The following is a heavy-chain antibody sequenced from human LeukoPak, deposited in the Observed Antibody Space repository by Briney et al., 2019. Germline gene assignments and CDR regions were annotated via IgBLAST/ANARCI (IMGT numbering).Heavy chain of an antibody. Sequence: QPGGSLRLSCAVSGISLSNYGMSWVRQAPGKGLEWVAGISGSGGSTSYADSVKGRFTISRDNPKNTLYLQMNRLRAEDTAVYFCAKRGVVIRVILVGFHKEAYYFDSWGQGALVTVSS. CDR2: ISGSGGST. CDR3: AKRGVVIRVILVGFHKEAYYFDS. J-gene: IGHJ4*02. CDR1: GISLSNYG. V-gene: IGHV3-23*01. D-gene: IGHD3-22*01.